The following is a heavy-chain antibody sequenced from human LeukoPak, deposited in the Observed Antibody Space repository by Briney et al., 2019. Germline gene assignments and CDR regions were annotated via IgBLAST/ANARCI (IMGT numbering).Heavy chain of an antibody. V-gene: IGHV4-30-4*08. D-gene: IGHD3-9*01. CDR2: IYYSGST. J-gene: IGHJ3*02. Sequence: SETLSLTCTVSGGSISSYYWSWIRQPPGKGLEWIGYIYYSGSTYYNPSLKSRVTISVDTSKNQFSLKLSSVTAADTAVYYCARVWRYFDWRDAFDIWGQGTMVTVSS. CDR1: GGSISSYY. CDR3: ARVWRYFDWRDAFDI.